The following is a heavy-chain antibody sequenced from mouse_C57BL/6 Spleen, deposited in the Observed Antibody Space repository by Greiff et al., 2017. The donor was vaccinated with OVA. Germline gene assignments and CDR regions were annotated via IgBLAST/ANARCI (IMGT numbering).Heavy chain of an antibody. D-gene: IGHD4-1*01. CDR1: GYTFTDYY. CDR2: INPNNGGT. Sequence: EVQLQQSGPELVKPGASVKISCKASGYTFTDYYMNWVKQSHGKSLEWIGDINPNNGGTSYNQKFKGKATLTVDKSSSKAYMELRSLTSEDSAVYYCARSELGSYFDYWGQGTTLTVSS. CDR3: ARSELGSYFDY. V-gene: IGHV1-26*01. J-gene: IGHJ2*01.